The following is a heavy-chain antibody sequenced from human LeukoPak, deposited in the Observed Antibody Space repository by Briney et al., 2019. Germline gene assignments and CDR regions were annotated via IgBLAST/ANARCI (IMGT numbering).Heavy chain of an antibody. Sequence: PGGSLRLSCAAAGFTFSTYRIDWVRQAPGEGLEWVSSISRSSNYIYYADSVKGRLTVSRDNAKNSVYLQMNSLRAEDTAMYYCARGRTSYYGSHDAFDVWGQGTLVTVSS. CDR1: GFTFSTYR. D-gene: IGHD3-10*01. CDR2: ISRSSNYI. J-gene: IGHJ3*01. CDR3: ARGRTSYYGSHDAFDV. V-gene: IGHV3-21*01.